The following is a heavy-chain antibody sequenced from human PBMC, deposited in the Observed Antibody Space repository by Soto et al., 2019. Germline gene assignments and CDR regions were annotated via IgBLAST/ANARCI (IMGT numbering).Heavy chain of an antibody. Sequence: ASVEVSCKVSGYTLTELSMHWVRQAPGKGLEWMGGFDPEDGETIYAQKFQGRVTMTEDTSTSTAYMELSSLRSEDTAVYYCARSPVAAAGPLSWFDPWGQGTLVTVSS. CDR1: GYTLTELS. CDR3: ARSPVAAAGPLSWFDP. V-gene: IGHV1-24*01. J-gene: IGHJ5*02. D-gene: IGHD6-13*01. CDR2: FDPEDGET.